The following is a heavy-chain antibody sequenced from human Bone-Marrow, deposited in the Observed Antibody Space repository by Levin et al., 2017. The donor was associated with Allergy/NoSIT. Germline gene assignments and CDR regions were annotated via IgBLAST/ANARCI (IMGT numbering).Heavy chain of an antibody. CDR2: IWYDGSKK. J-gene: IGHJ6*02. Sequence: PGGSLRLSCAASGFTFSSYGMHWVRQAPGKGLEWVAVIWYDGSKKYYGDSVKGRFTISRDNSKNTLYLQMNSLRAEDTAVYYCARDHTWDSSGYYSYYYYGMDVWGQGTTVTVSS. CDR1: GFTFSSYG. D-gene: IGHD3-22*01. CDR3: ARDHTWDSSGYYSYYYYGMDV. V-gene: IGHV3-33*01.